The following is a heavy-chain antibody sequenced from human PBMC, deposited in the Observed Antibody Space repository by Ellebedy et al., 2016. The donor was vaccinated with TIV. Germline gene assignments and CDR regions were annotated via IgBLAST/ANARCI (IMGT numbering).Heavy chain of an antibody. V-gene: IGHV3-11*04. D-gene: IGHD3-10*01. J-gene: IGHJ4*02. CDR2: ISSSGSII. CDR1: GFTFRDYY. CDR3: VRDTYYYGSGTYYKGFDY. Sequence: GESLKISCAVSGFTFRDYYMSWNRQAPGKGLEWVSYISSSGSIINYADSVKGRFTISRDNAKNSQYLQMNSLRAEDTAVYYCVRDTYYYGSGTYYKGFDYWGQGTLVTVSS.